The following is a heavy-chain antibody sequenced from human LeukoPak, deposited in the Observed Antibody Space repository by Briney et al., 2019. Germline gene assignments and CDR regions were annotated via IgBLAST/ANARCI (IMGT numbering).Heavy chain of an antibody. V-gene: IGHV4-59*01. CDR2: VYYSGST. CDR3: ARQQCNGGSCYSRAIWFDP. Sequence: SETLSLTCTVSGGSISTYFWSWIRQPPGKGLEWIGYVYYSGSTNYNPSLKSRVTISVDTSKNQFSLKLTSVTAADTAVYYCARQQCNGGSCYSRAIWFDPWGQGTLVTVSS. J-gene: IGHJ5*02. CDR1: GGSISTYF. D-gene: IGHD2-15*01.